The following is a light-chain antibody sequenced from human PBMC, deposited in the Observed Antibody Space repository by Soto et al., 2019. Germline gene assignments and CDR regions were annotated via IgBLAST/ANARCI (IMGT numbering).Light chain of an antibody. V-gene: IGLV1-44*01. J-gene: IGLJ3*02. CDR2: SDN. CDR1: SSNIETNT. Sequence: QPVLTQPPSASGTPGQRVTISCSGSSSNIETNTVNWYKQLPGMSPKLLIHSDNQRPSGVPDRSSGSKSGTSASLAISGLQPEDEADYYCAAWDDSLNGFTWVFGGGTKLTVL. CDR3: AAWDDSLNGFTWV.